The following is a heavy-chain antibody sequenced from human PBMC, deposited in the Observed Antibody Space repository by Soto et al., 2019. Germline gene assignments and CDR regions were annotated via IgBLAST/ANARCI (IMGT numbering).Heavy chain of an antibody. CDR1: GFTFRSSA. D-gene: IGHD6-13*01. CDR2: ISYDGSNK. CDR3: ARVHSSSYHYFDY. Sequence: GDSLRLSFAASGFTFRSSAMHWVRQAPGKGLEWVAVISYDGSNKYYADSVKGRFTISRDNSKNTLYLQMNSLRAEDTAVYYCARVHSSSYHYFDYWGQGT. V-gene: IGHV3-30-3*01. J-gene: IGHJ4*02.